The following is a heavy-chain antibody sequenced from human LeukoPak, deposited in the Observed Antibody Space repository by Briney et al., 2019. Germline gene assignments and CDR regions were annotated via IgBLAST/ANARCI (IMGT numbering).Heavy chain of an antibody. V-gene: IGHV3-49*03. D-gene: IGHD6-19*01. CDR2: IRSKAYGGTT. CDR3: TRAPRDSGWWILYYFDY. J-gene: IGHJ4*02. CDR1: GFTFGDYA. Sequence: TGGSLRLSCTASGFTFGDYAMSWFRQAPGKGLVWVGFIRSKAYGGTTEYAASVKGRFTISRDDSKSIAYLQMNSLKTEDTAVYYCTRAPRDSGWWILYYFDYWGQGTLVTVSS.